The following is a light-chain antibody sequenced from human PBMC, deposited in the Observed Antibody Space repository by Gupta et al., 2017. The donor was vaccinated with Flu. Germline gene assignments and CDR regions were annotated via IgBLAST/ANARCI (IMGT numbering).Light chain of an antibody. J-gene: IGKJ3*01. CDR2: GAS. CDR1: QSVSSSY. CDR3: QQYGSELGGFT. Sequence: LSLSPGERATLSCRASQSVSSSYLAWYKQKPGQAPRLLIYGASSRATGIKDRFSGSGAGTDFTLTISRLEPEDFAVYYCQQYGSELGGFTFGPGTKVDIK. V-gene: IGKV3-20*01.